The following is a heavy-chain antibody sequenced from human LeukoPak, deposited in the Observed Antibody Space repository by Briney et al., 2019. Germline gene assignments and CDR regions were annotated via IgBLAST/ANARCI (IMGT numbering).Heavy chain of an antibody. CDR2: IRSKTNNYET. V-gene: IGHV3-73*01. Sequence: GGSLKLSSAASGFTFSDSAMHWVRQASGKGLEWVGRIRSKTNNYETAYGESVKGRVTISRDDSRNMAYLQMNSLKIEDTAVYYCTTRISVADGNTEFWGPGTLVTVSS. D-gene: IGHD6-19*01. CDR3: TTRISVADGNTEF. CDR1: GFTFSDSA. J-gene: IGHJ4*02.